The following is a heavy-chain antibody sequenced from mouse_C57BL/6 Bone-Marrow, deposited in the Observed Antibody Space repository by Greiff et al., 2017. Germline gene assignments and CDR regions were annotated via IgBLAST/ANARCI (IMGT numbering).Heavy chain of an antibody. CDR1: GFSLTSYG. D-gene: IGHD3-3*01. V-gene: IGHV2-2*01. Sequence: QVQLQQSGPGLVQPSQSLSITCTVSGFSLTSYGVHWVRPSPGKGLEWLGVIWSGGSTDSNAAFISRLSISKDNSKSQVFFKMNSLQADDTAIYYCAREGGLAYWGQGTLVTVSA. J-gene: IGHJ3*01. CDR3: AREGGLAY. CDR2: IWSGGST.